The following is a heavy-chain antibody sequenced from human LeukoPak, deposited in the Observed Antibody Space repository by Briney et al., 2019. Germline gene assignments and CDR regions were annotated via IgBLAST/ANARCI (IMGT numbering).Heavy chain of an antibody. CDR1: GFSFSSYG. V-gene: IGHV3-30*02. Sequence: PGGSLRLSCAASGFSFSSYGMHWVRQAPGQGLEWVAFIRYDGSNKYYADSVKGRFTISRDNSKNTLYLQMNSLRAEDKAVYYCAKEMDTVVTRDYFDYWGQGTLVTVSS. J-gene: IGHJ4*02. D-gene: IGHD4-23*01. CDR3: AKEMDTVVTRDYFDY. CDR2: IRYDGSNK.